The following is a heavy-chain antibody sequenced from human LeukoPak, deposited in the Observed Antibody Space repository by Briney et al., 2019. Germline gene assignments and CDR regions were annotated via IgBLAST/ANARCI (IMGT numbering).Heavy chain of an antibody. CDR1: GGSISSSSYY. J-gene: IGHJ2*01. CDR3: ARHVQLWYFDL. CDR2: IYYSGST. Sequence: SETLSLTCTVSGGSISSSSYYWGWIRQPPGKGLEWIGSIYYSGSTYYNPSLKSRVTISVDTSKNQFSLKLSSVTAADTAVYCCARHVQLWYFDLWGRGTLVTVSS. D-gene: IGHD1-1*01. V-gene: IGHV4-39*01.